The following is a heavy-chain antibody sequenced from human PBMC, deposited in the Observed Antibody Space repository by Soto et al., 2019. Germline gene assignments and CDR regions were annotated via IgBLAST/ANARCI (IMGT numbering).Heavy chain of an antibody. V-gene: IGHV3-23*01. D-gene: IGHD2-15*01. CDR1: GFTFSTYA. CDR2: ISSSGDST. CDR3: AKDREYCSGGSCYPGYYFDY. Sequence: SGGSLRLSCAASGFTFSTYAMSWVRQAPGKGLEWVSGISSSGDSTHYADSVKGRFTISRDNSKNTLYLQMNSLTAEDTALYYCAKDREYCSGGSCYPGYYFDYWGQGSLVTVSS. J-gene: IGHJ4*02.